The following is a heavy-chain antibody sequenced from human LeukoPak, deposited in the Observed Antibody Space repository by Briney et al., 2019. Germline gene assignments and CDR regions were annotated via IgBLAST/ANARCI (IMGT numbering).Heavy chain of an antibody. CDR2: ISSSGSVR. Sequence: GGSLRLSCVASGFTFSSYNMNWVRQAPGKGLEWLSYISSSGSVRHYADSVKGRFTISRDNAKSSLYLQMNSLRVEDTAVYYCARRGADGVEGLPLHNFDYWGQGTLVTVSS. D-gene: IGHD3-3*01. CDR1: GFTFSSYN. CDR3: ARRGADGVEGLPLHNFDY. V-gene: IGHV3-48*04. J-gene: IGHJ4*02.